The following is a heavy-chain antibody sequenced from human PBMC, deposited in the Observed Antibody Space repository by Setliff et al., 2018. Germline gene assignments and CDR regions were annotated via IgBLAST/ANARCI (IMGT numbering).Heavy chain of an antibody. CDR1: GDSMNDNH. V-gene: IGHV4-4*08. CDR3: ARGVSGVSWTPRY. J-gene: IGHJ4*02. CDR2: IYTSGGT. D-gene: IGHD6-25*01. Sequence: SETLSLTCTVSGDSMNDNHWTWMRQPPGKGLKWIVYIYTSGGTNYNPSLTSRVTISVDMTDNQFSLFLRSVVAADTAVYYCARGVSGVSWTPRYWGRGTLVTVSS.